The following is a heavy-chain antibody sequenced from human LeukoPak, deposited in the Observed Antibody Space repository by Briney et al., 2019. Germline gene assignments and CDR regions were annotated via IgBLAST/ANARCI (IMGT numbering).Heavy chain of an antibody. CDR3: ARDGVEFYNWFDP. Sequence: GGSLRLSCAASGFTFSSYEMNWVRQAPGKGLEWVSYISSSGSTIYYADSVKGRFTISRDNAKNSLYLQMNSLRAEDTAVYYCARDGVEFYNWFDPWGQGTLVTVSS. J-gene: IGHJ5*02. V-gene: IGHV3-48*03. D-gene: IGHD2-21*01. CDR2: ISSSGSTI. CDR1: GFTFSSYE.